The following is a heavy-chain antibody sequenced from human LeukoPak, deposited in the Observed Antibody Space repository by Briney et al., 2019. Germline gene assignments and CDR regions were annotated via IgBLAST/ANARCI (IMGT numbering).Heavy chain of an antibody. Sequence: SVKVSCKASGGTFSSYAISWVRQAPGQGLEWMGGIIPIFGTANYAQKFQGRVMITADESTSTAYMELSSLRSEDTAVYYCARVKFGYSYGYDYWGQGTLVTVSS. V-gene: IGHV1-69*13. CDR3: ARVKFGYSYGYDY. CDR2: IIPIFGTA. D-gene: IGHD5-18*01. CDR1: GGTFSSYA. J-gene: IGHJ4*02.